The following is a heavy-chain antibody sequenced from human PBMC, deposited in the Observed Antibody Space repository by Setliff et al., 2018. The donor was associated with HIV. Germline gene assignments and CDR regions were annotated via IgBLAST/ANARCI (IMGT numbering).Heavy chain of an antibody. CDR1: GFKFRDYT. J-gene: IGHJ4*02. CDR2: IAGNKGTT. Sequence: PGGSLRLSCAASGFKFRDYTLSWLRQFPGKGLEWVSAIAGNKGTTFYADSVKGRFTISKDNSENTIFLQMSSLRAEDTAIYYCARGVGATSRDYDYWAQGTLVTVSS. D-gene: IGHD1-26*01. V-gene: IGHV3-23*01. CDR3: ARGVGATSRDYDY.